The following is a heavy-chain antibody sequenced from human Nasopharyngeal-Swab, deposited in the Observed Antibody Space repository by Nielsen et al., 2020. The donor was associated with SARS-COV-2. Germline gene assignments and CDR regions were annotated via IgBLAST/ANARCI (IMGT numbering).Heavy chain of an antibody. CDR1: GFIFSSYS. J-gene: IGHJ4*02. Sequence: GESLKISCEASGFIFSSYSMTWVRRAPGKGLEWVSSISSGSTHIYYGDSVKGRFTISRDNTKNSLSLQLNSLRAEDTAVYYCARVAYSSGVDYWGQGTLVTVSS. CDR3: ARVAYSSGVDY. D-gene: IGHD3-22*01. V-gene: IGHV3-21*01. CDR2: ISSGSTHI.